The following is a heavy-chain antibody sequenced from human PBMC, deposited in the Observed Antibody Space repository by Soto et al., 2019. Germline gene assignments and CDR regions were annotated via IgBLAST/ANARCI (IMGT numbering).Heavy chain of an antibody. CDR2: INHSGSN. J-gene: IGHJ3*02. CDR1: GGSFSTYY. Sequence: SETLSLTCVVSGGSFSTYYYNWIRQSPGKGLEWIGEINHSGSNNYSPSLKSRVTMSLDTSKDQFSLKLTSVTAADTAVYYCARDLGLPDGILGAFDIWGQGTVVTVSS. CDR3: ARDLGLPDGILGAFDI. V-gene: IGHV4-34*01. D-gene: IGHD3-3*02.